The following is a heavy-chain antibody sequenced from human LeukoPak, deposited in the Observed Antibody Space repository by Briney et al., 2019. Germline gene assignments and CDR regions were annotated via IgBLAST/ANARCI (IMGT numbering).Heavy chain of an antibody. V-gene: IGHV4-31*03. CDR1: GGSIRSGGYF. CDR3: ARTDHGEKAGDY. CDR2: IYYSGST. J-gene: IGHJ4*02. Sequence: PSETLSLTCTVSGGSIRSGGYFWSWIRQHPVEGLEWIGYIYYSGSTYYNPSLKSRVTMSVDTSMNQFSLKVKSVTAADTAVYYCARTDHGEKAGDYWGRGTLVTVSS. D-gene: IGHD4-17*01.